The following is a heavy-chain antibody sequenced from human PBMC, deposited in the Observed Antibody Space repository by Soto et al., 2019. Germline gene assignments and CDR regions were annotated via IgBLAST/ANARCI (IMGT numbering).Heavy chain of an antibody. Sequence: GGSLRLSCAASGFTFSSYGMHWVRQAPGKGLEWVAVIWCDGGNRYYADSVKGRFTISRDNSKNTLYLQMNSLRAEDTAVYYCARGSSGWGDYYYYYLDVWGKGTTVTVSS. J-gene: IGHJ6*03. V-gene: IGHV3-33*01. CDR3: ARGSSGWGDYYYYYLDV. D-gene: IGHD6-19*01. CDR2: IWCDGGNR. CDR1: GFTFSSYG.